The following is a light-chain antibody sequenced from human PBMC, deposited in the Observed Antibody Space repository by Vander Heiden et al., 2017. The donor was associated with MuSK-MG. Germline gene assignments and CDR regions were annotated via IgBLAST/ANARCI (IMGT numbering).Light chain of an antibody. J-gene: IGKJ2*01. CDR3: QQSYSTPYT. V-gene: IGKV1-39*01. CDR1: QSISSY. CDR2: AAS. Sequence: ETKMTKPPSSLSASVGDRVTITCRASQSISSYLNWYQQKPGKAPKLLIYAASSLQSGVPSRFSGSGSGTDFTLTISSLQPEDFATYYCQQSYSTPYTFGQGTKLEIK.